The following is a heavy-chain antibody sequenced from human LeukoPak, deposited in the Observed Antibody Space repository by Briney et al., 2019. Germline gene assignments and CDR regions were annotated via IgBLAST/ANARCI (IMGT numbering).Heavy chain of an antibody. J-gene: IGHJ3*02. CDR3: ARPLSGYTPFDALDI. Sequence: GGSLRLSCAVSGFIVSNNYMSWIRQAPGRGPEWVSTIFSAGGTYYAESVKGRFTISRDHSNNTLYLEMTSLRADDTAVYYCARPLSGYTPFDALDIWGQGTMVTVSS. V-gene: IGHV3-53*01. D-gene: IGHD3-22*01. CDR2: IFSAGGT. CDR1: GFIVSNNY.